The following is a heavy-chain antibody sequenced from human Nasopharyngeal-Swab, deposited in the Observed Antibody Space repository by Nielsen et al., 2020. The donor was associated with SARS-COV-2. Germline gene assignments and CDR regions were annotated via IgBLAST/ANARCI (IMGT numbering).Heavy chain of an antibody. D-gene: IGHD6-19*01. CDR2: MNPNSGNT. CDR3: ARREKIVADTYY. J-gene: IGHJ4*02. CDR1: GYTFTSYD. V-gene: IGHV1-8*01. Sequence: ASVKVSCKASGYTFTSYDINWVRQATGQGLEWMGWMNPNSGNTGYAQKFQGRVTMTRNTSISTAYMELSSLRSEDTAVYYCARREKIVADTYYWGQGTLVTVSS.